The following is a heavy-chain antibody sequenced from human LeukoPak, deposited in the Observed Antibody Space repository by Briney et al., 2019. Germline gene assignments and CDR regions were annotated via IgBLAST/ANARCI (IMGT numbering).Heavy chain of an antibody. V-gene: IGHV1-3*01. Sequence: GASVKVSCKASGYTFTSYAMHWVRQAPGQRLEWMGWINAGNGNTKYSQKFQGRVTITRDTSASTAYMELSSLRSEDTAVYYCARDLNVDYYDSSGYENLGYWGQGTLVTVSS. D-gene: IGHD3-22*01. CDR3: ARDLNVDYYDSSGYENLGY. CDR1: GYTFTSYA. CDR2: INAGNGNT. J-gene: IGHJ4*02.